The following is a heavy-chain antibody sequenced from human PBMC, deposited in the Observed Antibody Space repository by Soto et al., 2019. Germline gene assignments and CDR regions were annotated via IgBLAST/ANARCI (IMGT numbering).Heavy chain of an antibody. J-gene: IGHJ6*02. CDR1: GGTFSSYA. CDR2: IIPIFGTA. V-gene: IGHV1-69*13. D-gene: IGHD6-6*01. CDR3: ARVMKAARANYGMDV. Sequence: SVKVSCKASGGTFSSYAISWVRQAPGQGLEWMGGIIPIFGTANYAQKFQGRVTITADESTSTAYMELSSLRSEDTAVYYCARVMKAARANYGMDVWGQGTTVTVSS.